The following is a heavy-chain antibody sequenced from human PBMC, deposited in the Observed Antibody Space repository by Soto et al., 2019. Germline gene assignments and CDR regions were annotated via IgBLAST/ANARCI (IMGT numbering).Heavy chain of an antibody. V-gene: IGHV4-30-4*01. J-gene: IGHJ4*02. CDR1: GDSISSGDYY. CDR2: IYYSGST. D-gene: IGHD3-16*02. CDR3: ARQNYDYVWGSYRYTVPRPFDY. Sequence: SETLSLTCTVSGDSISSGDYYWSWIRQPPGKGLEWIGYIYYSGSTNYNPSLKSRVAISVDTSKNQFSLKLSSVTAADTAVYYCARQNYDYVWGSYRYTVPRPFDYWGQGTLVTVSS.